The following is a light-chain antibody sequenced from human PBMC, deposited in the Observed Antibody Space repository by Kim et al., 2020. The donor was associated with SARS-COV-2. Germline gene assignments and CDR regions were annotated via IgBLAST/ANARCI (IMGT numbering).Light chain of an antibody. CDR3: MQGTDWPRT. Sequence: PDSLSCRCKRRLVHSDGKTYLPGLQPRPGQSPRRLIYKISNRDTGVPGRYSGSGSGTEFTLKISRVEAEDVGIYYCMQGTDWPRTFGQGTKVDIK. V-gene: IGKV2-30*02. CDR1: RRLVHSDGKTY. CDR2: KIS. J-gene: IGKJ1*01.